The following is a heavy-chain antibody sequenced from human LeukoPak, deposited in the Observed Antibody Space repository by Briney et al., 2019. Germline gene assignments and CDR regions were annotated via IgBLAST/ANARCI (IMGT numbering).Heavy chain of an antibody. Sequence: TSETLSLTCTVSGGSIGSSSYYWGWIRQPPGKGLEWIGSIYYSGSTYYNPSLKSRVTISVDTSKNQFSLKLSSVTAADTAVYYCARIVWVSDFWSGYYLNWFDPWGQGTLVTVSS. D-gene: IGHD3-3*01. CDR3: ARIVWVSDFWSGYYLNWFDP. V-gene: IGHV4-39*01. CDR1: GGSIGSSSYY. J-gene: IGHJ5*02. CDR2: IYYSGST.